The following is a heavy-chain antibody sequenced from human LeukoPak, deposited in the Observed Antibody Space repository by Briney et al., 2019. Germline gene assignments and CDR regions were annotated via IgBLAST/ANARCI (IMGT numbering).Heavy chain of an antibody. CDR1: GFTFSSYA. CDR2: IGSGGDDT. CDR3: AKGSGGRYPFSRLFDY. D-gene: IGHD1-26*01. Sequence: GGSLRLSCAASGFTFSSYAMSWARQAPGRGLEWVSLIGSGGDDTYYADFVKGRFTISRDNSKNTLYLQVNSLRAEDTALYYCAKGSGGRYPFSRLFDYWGRGTLVTVSS. J-gene: IGHJ4*02. V-gene: IGHV3-23*01.